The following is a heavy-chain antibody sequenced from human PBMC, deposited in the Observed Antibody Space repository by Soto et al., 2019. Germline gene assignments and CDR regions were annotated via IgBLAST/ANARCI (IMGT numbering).Heavy chain of an antibody. CDR3: ARGRRRAPDY. CDR1: GGSFSGYY. CDR2: INHSGST. V-gene: IGHV4-34*01. D-gene: IGHD6-25*01. J-gene: IGHJ4*02. Sequence: SQTLSLTCAVYGGSFSGYYWSWIRQPPGKGLEWIGEINHSGSTNYNPSLKSRVTISVDTSKNQFSLKLSSVTAADTAVYYCARGRRRAPDYWGQGTLVTVSS.